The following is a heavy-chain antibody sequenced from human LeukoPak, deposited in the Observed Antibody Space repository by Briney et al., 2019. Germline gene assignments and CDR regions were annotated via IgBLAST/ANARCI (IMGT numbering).Heavy chain of an antibody. CDR2: ISSSGSTI. D-gene: IGHD3-22*01. Sequence: GGSLRLSCAASGFTFSDYYMSWIRQAPGKGLEWVSYISSSGSTIYYADSVKGRFTISRDNAKNSLYLQMNSLRAEDTAVYYCARYTYHYYDSSDARPFDYWGQGTLVTVSS. CDR1: GFTFSDYY. CDR3: ARYTYHYYDSSDARPFDY. V-gene: IGHV3-11*01. J-gene: IGHJ4*02.